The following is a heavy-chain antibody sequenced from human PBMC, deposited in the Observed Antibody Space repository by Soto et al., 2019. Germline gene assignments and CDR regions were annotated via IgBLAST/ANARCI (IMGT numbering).Heavy chain of an antibody. D-gene: IGHD6-19*01. CDR1: GDSISGSS. CDR3: ARGSGWYFH. Sequence: SETLSLTCTVSGDSISGSSWSWIRQPPGKGLEWIAYMYFRGSTNYNPSLKSRVTISVDTSKNQFSLKLSSVTAADTAVYYCARGSGWYFHWGQGTLVTSPQ. V-gene: IGHV4-59*01. CDR2: MYFRGST. J-gene: IGHJ4*02.